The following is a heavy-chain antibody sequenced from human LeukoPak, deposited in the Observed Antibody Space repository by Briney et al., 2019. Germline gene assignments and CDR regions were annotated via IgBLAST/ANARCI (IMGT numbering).Heavy chain of an antibody. CDR3: ARGVTDAFDI. V-gene: IGHV1-69*13. CDR2: IIPIFGTA. Sequence: SVKVSCKASGGTFSSYASSWVRQAPGQGLDWMGGIIPIFGTANYAQKFQGRVTITADESTSTAYMELSSLRSEDTAVYYCARGVTDAFDIWGQGTMVTVSS. J-gene: IGHJ3*02. CDR1: GGTFSSYA.